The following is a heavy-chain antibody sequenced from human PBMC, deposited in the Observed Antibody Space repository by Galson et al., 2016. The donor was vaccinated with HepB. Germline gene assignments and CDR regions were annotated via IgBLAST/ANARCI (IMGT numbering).Heavy chain of an antibody. CDR3: ARRDIVVVVGASPSPFLGY. CDR1: GFTFSSYA. J-gene: IGHJ4*02. Sequence: SLRLSCAVSGFTFSSYAMNWVRQAPGKGLEWVSGISGSGGSTYYAGSVKGRFTISRDYSKNTLYLQMNSLRAEDTAVYYCARRDIVVVVGASPSPFLGYWGQGALVTVSS. CDR2: ISGSGGST. V-gene: IGHV3-23*01. D-gene: IGHD2-15*01.